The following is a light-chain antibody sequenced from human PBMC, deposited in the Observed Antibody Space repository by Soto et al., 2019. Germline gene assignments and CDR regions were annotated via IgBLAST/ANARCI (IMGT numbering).Light chain of an antibody. CDR3: KQSYSTPYT. CDR1: QSISSY. J-gene: IGKJ2*01. CDR2: AAS. Sequence: DIQMTQSPSSLSASVGDRVTITCRASQSISSYLNWYQQKPGKAPKLLIYAASSLQSGVPSRFSGSGSGTDFTPTISSLQPEDFATYYCKQSYSTPYTFGQGTKLEIE. V-gene: IGKV1-39*01.